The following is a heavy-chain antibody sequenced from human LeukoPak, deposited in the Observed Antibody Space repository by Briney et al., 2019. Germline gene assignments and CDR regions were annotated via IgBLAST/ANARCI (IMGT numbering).Heavy chain of an antibody. J-gene: IGHJ4*02. CDR1: GFTFSSFS. D-gene: IGHD6-13*01. CDR2: ISSSSSYI. V-gene: IGHV3-21*01. CDR3: ARESIEGISWHFDY. Sequence: PGGSLTLSCAASGFTFSSFSMNWLRQAPGKGLEWVSSISSSSSYIYYADSVKGRFTISRDNDKNSLYLQMRSLRAEDTAVYYCARESIEGISWHFDYWGQGTLVTVSS.